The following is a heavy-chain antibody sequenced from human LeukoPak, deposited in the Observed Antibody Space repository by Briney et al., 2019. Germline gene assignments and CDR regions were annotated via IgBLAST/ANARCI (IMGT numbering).Heavy chain of an antibody. CDR1: GFTFSSAW. J-gene: IGHJ4*02. V-gene: IGHV3-15*01. CDR2: IKSKADGCTT. D-gene: IGHD5/OR15-5a*01. CDR3: TTDPFMLDVYHFHY. Sequence: RSGGSLRLSCAASGFTFSSAWMTWVRQAPGKGLEWVGHIKSKADGCTTDYAAPAKGRFTISRDDSKNTLSLQMNSLKYEDTAVYYCTTDPFMLDVYHFHYWGQGTLVTVSS.